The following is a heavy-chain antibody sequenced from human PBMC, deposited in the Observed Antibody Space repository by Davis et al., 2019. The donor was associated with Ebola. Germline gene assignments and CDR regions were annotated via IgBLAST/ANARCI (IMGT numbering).Heavy chain of an antibody. CDR1: GYTFSNYG. CDR3: ARVLWFGGMDV. D-gene: IGHD3-10*01. CDR2: ISGYNGNT. V-gene: IGHV1-18*04. Sequence: ASVKVSCKTSGYTFSNYGVSWVRQAPGQGLEGLGWISGYNGNTMHAPKFQGRVIMTLDRSTNTAYMELRSLRSDDTAVYYCARVLWFGGMDVWGKGTTVTVSS. J-gene: IGHJ6*04.